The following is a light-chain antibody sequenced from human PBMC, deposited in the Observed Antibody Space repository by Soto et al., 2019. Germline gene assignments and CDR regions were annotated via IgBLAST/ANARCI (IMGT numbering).Light chain of an antibody. CDR2: AAS. CDR3: QQSYSSPYT. J-gene: IGKJ2*01. V-gene: IGKV1-39*01. CDR1: QTISNY. Sequence: DIQMTQSPSSLSASLGGSVTITCRARQTISNYLNLYQQRPGEAPKLLMYAASSLQSGVPSRFSGSGSETDFTLTISSLQPEDFALYYCQQSYSSPYTFGQGTNLEIK.